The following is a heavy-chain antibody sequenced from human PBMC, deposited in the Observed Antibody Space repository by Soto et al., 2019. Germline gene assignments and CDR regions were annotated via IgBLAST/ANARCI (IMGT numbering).Heavy chain of an antibody. CDR1: GYTFTSYG. CDR3: ARVSAYYDILTGSSGPQHYDY. J-gene: IGHJ4*02. CDR2: ISAYNGNT. Sequence: ASVKVSCKASGYTFTSYGISWVRQAPGQGLEWMGWISAYNGNTNYAQKLQGRVTMTTDTSTSTAYMELRSLRSDDTAVYYCARVSAYYDILTGSSGPQHYDYWGQGTLVTVSS. D-gene: IGHD3-9*01. V-gene: IGHV1-18*01.